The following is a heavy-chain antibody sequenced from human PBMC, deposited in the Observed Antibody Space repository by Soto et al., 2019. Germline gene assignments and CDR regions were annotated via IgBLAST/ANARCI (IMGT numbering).Heavy chain of an antibody. V-gene: IGHV4-39*01. CDR3: YGDRTKIDY. D-gene: IGHD4-17*01. CDR2: IYYSGST. Sequence: SETLSLTCTVSGGSISSSSYYWGWIRQPPGKGLEWIGSIYYSGSTYYNPSLKGRVTISVDTSKNQFSLKLSSVTAADTAVYYCYGDRTKIDYWGQGTLVTVSS. CDR1: GGSISSSSYY. J-gene: IGHJ4*02.